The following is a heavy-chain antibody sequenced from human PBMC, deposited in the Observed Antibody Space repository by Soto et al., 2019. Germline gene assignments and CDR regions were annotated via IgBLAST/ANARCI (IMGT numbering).Heavy chain of an antibody. Sequence: APVKVSCKASGYTFTGYYMHWVRQAPGQGLEWMGWINPNSGGTNYAQKFQGWVTMTRDTSISTAYMELSRLRSDDTAVYYCARAQYGDSPPDFQHLGQGTLVTVSS. CDR1: GYTFTGYY. D-gene: IGHD4-17*01. CDR2: INPNSGGT. V-gene: IGHV1-2*04. J-gene: IGHJ1*01. CDR3: ARAQYGDSPPDFQH.